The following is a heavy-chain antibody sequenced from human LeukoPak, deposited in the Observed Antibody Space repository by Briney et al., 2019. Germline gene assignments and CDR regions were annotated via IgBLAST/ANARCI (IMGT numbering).Heavy chain of an antibody. Sequence: SQTLSLTCTVSGGSISSGSYYWSWIRQPAGKGLEWIGRIYTSGSTNYNPSLKSRVTISVDTSKNQFSLKLSSVTAADTAVYYCASTYCSGGSCYYLVYWGQGTLATVSS. V-gene: IGHV4-61*02. CDR1: GGSISSGSYY. D-gene: IGHD2-15*01. CDR2: IYTSGST. J-gene: IGHJ4*02. CDR3: ASTYCSGGSCYYLVY.